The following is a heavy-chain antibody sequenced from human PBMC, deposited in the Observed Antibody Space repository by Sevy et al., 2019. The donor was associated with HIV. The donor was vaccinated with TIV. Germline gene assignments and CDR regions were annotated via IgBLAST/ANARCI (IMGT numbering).Heavy chain of an antibody. V-gene: IGHV3-7*01. Sequence: GGSLRLSCAASGFTFSSYWMSWVRQAPGKGLEWVANIKQDGSEKYYVDSVKGRFTSSRDNAKNSLYLQMNSLRAEDTAVYYCAREPYCSGGSCYSEWFDPWGQGTLVTVSS. J-gene: IGHJ5*02. CDR2: IKQDGSEK. CDR1: GFTFSSYW. D-gene: IGHD2-15*01. CDR3: AREPYCSGGSCYSEWFDP.